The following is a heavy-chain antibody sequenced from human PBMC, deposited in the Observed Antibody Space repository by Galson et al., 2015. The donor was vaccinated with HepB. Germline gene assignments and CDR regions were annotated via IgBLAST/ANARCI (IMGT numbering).Heavy chain of an antibody. CDR1: GFTFSSYG. D-gene: IGHD3-10*01. V-gene: IGHV3-33*01. CDR2: IWYDGSNK. CDR3: AREGNMVRGVPWGSRGYGMDV. J-gene: IGHJ6*02. Sequence: SLRLSCAASGFTFSSYGMHWVRQAPGKGLEWVAVIWYDGSNKYYADSVKGRFTISRDNSKNTLYLQMNSLRAEDTAVYYCAREGNMVRGVPWGSRGYGMDVWGQGTTVTVSS.